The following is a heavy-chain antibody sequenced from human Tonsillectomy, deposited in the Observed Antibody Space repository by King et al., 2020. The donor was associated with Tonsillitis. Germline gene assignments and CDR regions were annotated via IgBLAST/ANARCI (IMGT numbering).Heavy chain of an antibody. Sequence: VQLVESGGGLAKPGGSLRLSCAASGFTFSDYYMSWIRQAPGKGLEWVSYISSSGSTIYYGDSVKGRFTISRDNAKNSRYLQMNSLRAEDTAVYYCATGTSYDFWSAYYDAFDIWGRGTMVTVSS. CDR2: ISSSGSTI. D-gene: IGHD3-3*01. CDR1: GFTFSDYY. J-gene: IGHJ3*02. V-gene: IGHV3-11*01. CDR3: ATGTSYDFWSAYYDAFDI.